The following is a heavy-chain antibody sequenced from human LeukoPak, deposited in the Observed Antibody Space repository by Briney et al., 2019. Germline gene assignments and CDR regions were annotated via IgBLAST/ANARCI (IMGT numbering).Heavy chain of an antibody. J-gene: IGHJ4*02. CDR3: AKEWGIAAAGINFDY. V-gene: IGHV3-23*01. CDR1: GFTFSSYA. D-gene: IGHD6-13*01. Sequence: GGSLRLSCAASGFTFSSYAMSWVRQAPGKGLEWVSAVSGSGGSAYYADSVKGRFTISRDNSKNTLYLQMNSLRAEDTAVYYCAKEWGIAAAGINFDYWGQGTLVTVSS. CDR2: VSGSGGSA.